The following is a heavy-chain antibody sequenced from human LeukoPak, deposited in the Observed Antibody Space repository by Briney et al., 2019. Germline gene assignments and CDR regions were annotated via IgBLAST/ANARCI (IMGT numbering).Heavy chain of an antibody. Sequence: SETLSLTCTVSGGSISNYDWSWVRQPPGKGLEWIGYISYSGSTNYNPALKSRVTISVDTSKNQFSLKLSSVTAADTAVYYCARRGNYHDSSGYYHHWYFDLWGPGTLVTVSS. CDR2: ISYSGST. CDR3: ARRGNYHDSSGYYHHWYFDL. J-gene: IGHJ2*01. V-gene: IGHV4-59*08. CDR1: GGSISNYD. D-gene: IGHD3-22*01.